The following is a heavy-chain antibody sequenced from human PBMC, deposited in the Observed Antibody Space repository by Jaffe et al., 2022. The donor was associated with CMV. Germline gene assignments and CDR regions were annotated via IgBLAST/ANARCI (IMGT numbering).Heavy chain of an antibody. J-gene: IGHJ4*02. D-gene: IGHD3-22*01. V-gene: IGHV4-39*01. CDR1: GGSISSSSYY. CDR2: IYYSGST. CDR3: ARLFPSNYYDSSGYQYYFDY. Sequence: QLQLQESGPGLVKPSETLSLTCTVSGGSISSSSYYWGWIRQPPGKGLEWIGSIYYSGSTYYNPSLKSRVTISVDTSKNQFSLKLSSVTAADTAVYYCARLFPSNYYDSSGYQYYFDYWGQGTLVTVSS.